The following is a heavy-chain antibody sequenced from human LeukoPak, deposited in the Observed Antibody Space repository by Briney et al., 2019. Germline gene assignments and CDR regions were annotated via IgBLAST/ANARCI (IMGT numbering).Heavy chain of an antibody. V-gene: IGHV4-39*01. CDR1: GDSISSSSYY. CDR2: IYYSGST. J-gene: IGHJ4*02. D-gene: IGHD3-10*01. CDR3: ARTGGANPTWFTYYFDY. Sequence: SETLSLTCTVSGDSISSSSYYWGWIRQPPGKGLECIGSIYYSGSTYYNPSLKSRVTISADTSKNQFSLKLSPVTAADTAVYYYARTGGANPTWFTYYFDYWGQGTLVTVSS.